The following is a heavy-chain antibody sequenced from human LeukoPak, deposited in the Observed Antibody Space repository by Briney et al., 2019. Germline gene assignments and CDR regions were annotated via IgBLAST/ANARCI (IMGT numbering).Heavy chain of an antibody. CDR1: GYTFTGYY. J-gene: IGHJ3*02. CDR2: INPNSGGT. D-gene: IGHD3-10*01. Sequence: GESLKISCKGSGYTFTGYYMHWVRQAPGQGLEWMGWINPNSGGTNYAQKFQGRVTMTRDTSISTAYMELSRLRSDDTAVYYCARAPRISMVWVVLDIWGQGTMVTVSS. V-gene: IGHV1-2*02. CDR3: ARAPRISMVWVVLDI.